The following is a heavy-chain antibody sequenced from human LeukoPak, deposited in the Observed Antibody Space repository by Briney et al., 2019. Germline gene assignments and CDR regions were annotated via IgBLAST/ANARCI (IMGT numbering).Heavy chain of an antibody. Sequence: ASVKVSCTASGYTFTRYDINWVPQATGQGLEWRGWTNPNSGNTGDAQKFHGRVTMTEDTSTDIANMDMSSLRSADTAVQYCAKGRTWWNLLNYWGQGTLVTVSS. CDR3: AKGRTWWNLLNY. V-gene: IGHV1-8*01. J-gene: IGHJ4*02. CDR1: GYTFTRYD. D-gene: IGHD2-15*01. CDR2: TNPNSGNT.